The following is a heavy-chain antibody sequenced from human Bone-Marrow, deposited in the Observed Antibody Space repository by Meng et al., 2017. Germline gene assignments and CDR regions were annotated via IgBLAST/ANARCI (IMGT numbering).Heavy chain of an antibody. CDR3: ARTANSGSSYYFDY. CDR2: IKQGGSEK. J-gene: IGHJ4*02. Sequence: GESLKISCAASGFTFSNYWLSWLRQAPGKGLEWLANIKQGGSEKYYIDSVKGRFTISRDNARNSLYVQMNGLRAEDTAVYYCARTANSGSSYYFDYWGQGTLVTVSS. D-gene: IGHD1-26*01. V-gene: IGHV3-7*01. CDR1: GFTFSNYW.